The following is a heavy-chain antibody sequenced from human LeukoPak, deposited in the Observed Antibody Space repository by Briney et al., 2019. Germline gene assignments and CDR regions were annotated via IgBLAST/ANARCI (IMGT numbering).Heavy chain of an antibody. J-gene: IGHJ4*02. D-gene: IGHD5-12*01. CDR2: INAIGGST. CDR1: GFTFSNYA. V-gene: IGHV3-23*01. Sequence: GGSLRLSCAASGFTFSNYAMTWVRQAPGKGLEWVSGINAIGGSTYYADPVKGRFTISKDNSKNTLYLQMNSLGAEDTAVYYCAREVATAVFDYWGREPWSPSPQ. CDR3: AREVATAVFDY.